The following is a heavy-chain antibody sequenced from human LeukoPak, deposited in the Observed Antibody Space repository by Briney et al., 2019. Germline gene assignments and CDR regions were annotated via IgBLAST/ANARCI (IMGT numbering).Heavy chain of an antibody. CDR1: GFTFSTYS. D-gene: IGHD1-26*01. V-gene: IGHV3-7*01. CDR3: ARGGSYWFVGY. J-gene: IGHJ4*02. CDR2: IKQGGSEK. Sequence: GGSLRLSCAASGFTFSTYSMNWVRQAPGKGLEWVANIKQGGSEKYYVDSVKGRFTISRDNAKNSLYLQMNSLRAEDTAVYYCARGGSYWFVGYWGQGTLVTVSS.